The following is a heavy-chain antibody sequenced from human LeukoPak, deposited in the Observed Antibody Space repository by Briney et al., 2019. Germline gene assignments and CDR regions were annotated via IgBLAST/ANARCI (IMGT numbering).Heavy chain of an antibody. CDR3: ARERTGFYLAC. V-gene: IGHV3-30-3*01. Sequence: GGSLRLSCAASGFTFSSYAMHWVRQAPGKGLEWVALISYDGGNKYYADSVKGRFTISRDDSTSTLYLQMNSLRAEDTAVYYCARERTGFYLACWGQGTLVTVSS. CDR2: ISYDGGNK. CDR1: GFTFSSYA. J-gene: IGHJ4*02. D-gene: IGHD3/OR15-3a*01.